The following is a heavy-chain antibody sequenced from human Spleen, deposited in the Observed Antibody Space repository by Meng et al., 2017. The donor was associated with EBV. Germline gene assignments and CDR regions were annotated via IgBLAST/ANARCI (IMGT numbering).Heavy chain of an antibody. CDR2: IYYSGST. Sequence: VHRQDSGHGLGKPSQPLFLTCAVSGFSISSGAYYWSWIRQPPGKGLEWIGYIYYSGSTYYNPSLKSRVTISIDTSKIQLSLKLSSVTVADTALYYCAGGSGKGRTFQHWGQGTLVTVSS. CDR1: GFSISSGAYY. D-gene: IGHD3-3*01. CDR3: AGGSGKGRTFQH. V-gene: IGHV4-30-4*01. J-gene: IGHJ1*01.